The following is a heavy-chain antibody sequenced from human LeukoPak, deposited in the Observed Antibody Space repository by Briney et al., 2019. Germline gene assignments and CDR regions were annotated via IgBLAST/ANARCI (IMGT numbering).Heavy chain of an antibody. D-gene: IGHD2-21*02. CDR1: GFTFSSYG. J-gene: IGHJ4*02. CDR3: AKADMTAIFVY. Sequence: PGGSLRLSCAASGFTFSSYGMHWVRQAPGKGLEWVAVISYDGSNKYYADSVKGRFTISRDNSKNTLYLQMNSLRAEDTAVYYCAKADMTAIFVYRGQGTLLTVS. V-gene: IGHV3-30*18. CDR2: ISYDGSNK.